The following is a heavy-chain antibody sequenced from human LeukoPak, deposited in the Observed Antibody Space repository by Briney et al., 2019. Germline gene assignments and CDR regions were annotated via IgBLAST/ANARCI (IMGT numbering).Heavy chain of an antibody. CDR3: AQDIVATWGYFDY. J-gene: IGHJ4*02. CDR1: GFTFDDYA. V-gene: IGHV3-9*01. CDR2: ISWNSGSI. Sequence: GGSLRLSCAASGFTFDDYAMHWVRQAPGKGLEWVSGISWNSGSIGYADSVKGRFTISRDNAKNSLYLQMNSLRAEDTALYYCAQDIVATWGYFDYWGQGTLVTVSS. D-gene: IGHD5-12*01.